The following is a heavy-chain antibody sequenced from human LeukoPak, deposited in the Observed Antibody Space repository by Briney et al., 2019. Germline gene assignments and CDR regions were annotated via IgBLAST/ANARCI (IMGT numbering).Heavy chain of an antibody. CDR1: GFTFSSYW. Sequence: GGSLRLSCAASGFTFSSYWMSWVRQAPGKGLEWVANIKEDGSQKYYVDSVKGRFTISRDNAKNSLYLQMDSLKAEDTAVYYCARENWANDYWGQGTLVTVSS. D-gene: IGHD7-27*01. J-gene: IGHJ4*02. CDR3: ARENWANDY. CDR2: IKEDGSQK. V-gene: IGHV3-7*01.